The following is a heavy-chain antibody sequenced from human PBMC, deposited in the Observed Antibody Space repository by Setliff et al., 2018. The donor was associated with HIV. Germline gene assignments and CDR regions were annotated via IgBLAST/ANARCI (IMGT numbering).Heavy chain of an antibody. V-gene: IGHV1-3*01. CDR1: GYGFTRKI. CDR2: INVGSGNT. D-gene: IGHD6-19*01. CDR3: ARDVGSVWHNWFDP. J-gene: IGHJ5*02. Sequence: ASVKVSCKASGYGFTRKIIHWVRQAPGQRLEWMGWINVGSGNTKYSLRFQDRVTLTRDTSATTAYMELSSLRSEDTAVYYCARDVGSVWHNWFDPWGQRTLVTVSS.